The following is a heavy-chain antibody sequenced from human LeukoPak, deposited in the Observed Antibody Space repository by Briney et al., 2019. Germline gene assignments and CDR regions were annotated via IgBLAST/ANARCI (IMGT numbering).Heavy chain of an antibody. Sequence: GASVKVSCKASGYTFTSYGISWVRQAPGQGLEWMGWISAYNGNTNYAQKLQGRVTMTTDTSTSTAYMELRSLRSDDTAVYYCASTGYSSGWSPHHDYWGQGTLVTVSS. D-gene: IGHD6-19*01. CDR3: ASTGYSSGWSPHHDY. CDR2: ISAYNGNT. V-gene: IGHV1-18*01. J-gene: IGHJ4*02. CDR1: GYTFTSYG.